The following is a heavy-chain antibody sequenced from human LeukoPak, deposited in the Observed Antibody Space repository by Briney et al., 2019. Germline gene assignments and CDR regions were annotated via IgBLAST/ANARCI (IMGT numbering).Heavy chain of an antibody. CDR2: IYTSGTT. J-gene: IGHJ4*02. Sequence: SETLSLTCTVSGGSISSGRHYWSWIRQPAGKGLEWIGRIYTSGTTNYNSSLRSRVTISLDTSKNQFSLRLRSVTAADTAVYYCARAPAPHISGSDYHFDYWGQGTLVTVSS. CDR3: ARAPAPHISGSDYHFDY. CDR1: GGSISSGRHY. D-gene: IGHD6-19*01. V-gene: IGHV4-61*02.